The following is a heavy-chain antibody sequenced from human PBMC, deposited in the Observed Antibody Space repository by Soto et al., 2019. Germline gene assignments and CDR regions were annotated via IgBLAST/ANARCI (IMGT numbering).Heavy chain of an antibody. CDR3: SRGGGVGVAGSAAFDM. Sequence: QLHLVQSGAVVKKPGASVTVSCSASGYPVTAYYMHWVRQAPGRGLEWMGGINPATGAAKYTQTCRGRGTTTRDNSTSTVFMELSGLTSEDTAVFYGSRGGGVGVAGSAAFDMWGQGTLVTVSS. D-gene: IGHD3-3*01. CDR2: INPATGAA. V-gene: IGHV1-2*02. CDR1: GYPVTAYY. J-gene: IGHJ3*02.